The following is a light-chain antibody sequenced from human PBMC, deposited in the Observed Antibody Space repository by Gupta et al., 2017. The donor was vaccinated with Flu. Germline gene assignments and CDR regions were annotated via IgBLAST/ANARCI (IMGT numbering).Light chain of an antibody. CDR1: SSDIGAYKY. CDR2: EVT. V-gene: IGLV2-8*01. Sequence: SALTPPPSASGSPGQSITISCTGTSSDIGAYKYVSWHQQHAGKAPKLIIYEVTKRPSGVPDRFAGSKSGNTASLTVSGLQAEEEGDYYCSSHTGSDTCVFGTGTAVTVL. CDR3: SSHTGSDTCV. J-gene: IGLJ1*01.